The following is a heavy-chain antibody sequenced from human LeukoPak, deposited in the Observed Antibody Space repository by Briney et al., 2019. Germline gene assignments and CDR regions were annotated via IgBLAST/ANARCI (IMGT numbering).Heavy chain of an antibody. Sequence: SETLSLTCSVSGVSISAYYWSWIRQPPGKGLEWIGYINYSGNTNYNPSLKSRVTISVATSKNQFSLKLSSVTAADTAVYYCASFSWGSGSYNQEAIWSWFDPWGQGTLVIVSS. D-gene: IGHD3-10*01. CDR3: ASFSWGSGSYNQEAIWSWFDP. CDR1: GVSISAYY. J-gene: IGHJ5*02. V-gene: IGHV4-59*08. CDR2: INYSGNT.